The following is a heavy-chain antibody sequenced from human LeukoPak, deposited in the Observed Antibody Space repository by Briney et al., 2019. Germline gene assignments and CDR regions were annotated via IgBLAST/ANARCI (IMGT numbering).Heavy chain of an antibody. D-gene: IGHD3-10*01. Sequence: GGSLRLSCGASVFTFSSHGMHWVRQAPGRGLGWGALIRNDGSDKYYEDSVKGLLTISRDNSKNTLSVQMNSLRVQDTAAYYCARDSRFLWFGELSRPIDYWGQGTMVTVSS. V-gene: IGHV3-30*02. CDR2: IRNDGSDK. CDR1: VFTFSSHG. J-gene: IGHJ4*02. CDR3: ARDSRFLWFGELSRPIDY.